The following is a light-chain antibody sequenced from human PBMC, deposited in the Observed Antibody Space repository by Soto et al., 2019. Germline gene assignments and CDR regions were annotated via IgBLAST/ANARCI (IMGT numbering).Light chain of an antibody. CDR3: QQHYNTPRT. CDR2: TTS. V-gene: IGKV1-39*01. J-gene: IGKJ1*01. CDR1: QPISDY. Sequence: DIQMTQNPSSLSASVGDRVTITCRTSQPISDYLNWYQQKPGKAPTLLIYTTSNLQSGVPSRFSGSGSATHFTLTISSLQPEDFATYYCQQHYNTPRTFGQVTKVDNK.